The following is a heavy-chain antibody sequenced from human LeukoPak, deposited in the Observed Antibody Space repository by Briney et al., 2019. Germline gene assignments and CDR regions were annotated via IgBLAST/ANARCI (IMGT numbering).Heavy chain of an antibody. CDR2: INQDGSLK. CDR3: ARLYRDVTTFDY. CDR1: GFTLSTSW. J-gene: IGHJ4*02. D-gene: IGHD4-17*01. V-gene: IGHV3-7*01. Sequence: PWGSLRLSCTASGFTLSTSWMSWVSQAPGRGLEWVASINQDGSLKHYVDSVKGRFTISRDNVQNSLYLQMNSLRAEDTAVYYCARLYRDVTTFDYWGQGTLVTVSS.